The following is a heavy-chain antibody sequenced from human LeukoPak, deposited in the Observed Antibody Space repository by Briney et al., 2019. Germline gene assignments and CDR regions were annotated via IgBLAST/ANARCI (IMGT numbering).Heavy chain of an antibody. V-gene: IGHV3-30-3*01. CDR2: ILYVGGSI. CDR3: ARPRADSGGKYYFDY. CDR1: GFTFGGYT. D-gene: IGHD2-15*01. Sequence: AGGSLRLSCAASGFTFGGYTMHWVRQAPGKGLEWGAVILYVGGSIVYANSVKGRFTISKDNYKNTLYLQMNSLRAEDTAVYHCARPRADSGGKYYFDYWGQGTLVTVSS. J-gene: IGHJ4*02.